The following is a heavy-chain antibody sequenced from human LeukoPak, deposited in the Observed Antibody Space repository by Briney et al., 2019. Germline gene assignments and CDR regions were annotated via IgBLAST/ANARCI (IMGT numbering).Heavy chain of an antibody. CDR3: ASSGAAGTRYFQH. CDR2: INHSGST. Sequence: PSETLSLTCAVCGGSFSGYYWSWIRQPPGKGLEWIGEINHSGSTNYNPSLKSRVTISVDTSKNQFSLKLSSVTAADTAVYYCASSGAAGTRYFQHWGQGTLVTVS. J-gene: IGHJ1*01. CDR1: GGSFSGYY. V-gene: IGHV4-34*01. D-gene: IGHD6-13*01.